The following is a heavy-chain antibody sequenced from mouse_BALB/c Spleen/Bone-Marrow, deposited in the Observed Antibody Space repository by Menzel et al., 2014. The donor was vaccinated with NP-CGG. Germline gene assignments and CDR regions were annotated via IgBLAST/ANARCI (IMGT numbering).Heavy chain of an antibody. J-gene: IGHJ4*01. CDR1: GYTFTSYW. Sequence: LQQAGSELVRPGASVKLSCKASGYTFTSYWMHWVKQRPGQGLEWIGNIYPGSGSTNYDEKFKSKATLTVDTSSSTAYMQLSSLTSEDSAVHYCTRRYEIYYAMDYWGQGTSVTVSS. CDR3: TRRYEIYYAMDY. V-gene: IGHV1S22*01. D-gene: IGHD2-14*01. CDR2: IYPGSGST.